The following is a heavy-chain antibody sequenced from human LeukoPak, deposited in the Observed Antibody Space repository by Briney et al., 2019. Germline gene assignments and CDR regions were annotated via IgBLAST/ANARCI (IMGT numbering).Heavy chain of an antibody. J-gene: IGHJ4*02. V-gene: IGHV3-30-3*01. CDR2: ISYDGGNK. CDR1: GFTFSSYA. CDR3: ARGARVSSGWYYFDY. D-gene: IGHD6-19*01. Sequence: PGGSLRLSCAASGFTFSSYAMHWVRQAPGKGLEWVAVISYDGGNKYYADSVKGRFTISRDNSKNTLYLQMNSLRAEDTAVYYCARGARVSSGWYYFDYWGQGTLVTVSS.